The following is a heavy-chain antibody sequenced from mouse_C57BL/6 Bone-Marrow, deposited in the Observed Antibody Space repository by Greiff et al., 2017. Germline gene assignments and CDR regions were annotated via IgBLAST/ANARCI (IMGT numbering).Heavy chain of an antibody. CDR3: AQGGSNYPYAMDY. Sequence: QVQLKESGAELVRPGASVKLSCKASGYTFTDYYINWVKQRPGQGLEWIARIYPGSGNTYYNEKFKGKATLTAEKSSSTAYMQLSSLTSEDSAVYFCAQGGSNYPYAMDYWGQGTSVTVSS. J-gene: IGHJ4*01. CDR1: GYTFTDYY. CDR2: IYPGSGNT. V-gene: IGHV1-76*01. D-gene: IGHD2-5*01.